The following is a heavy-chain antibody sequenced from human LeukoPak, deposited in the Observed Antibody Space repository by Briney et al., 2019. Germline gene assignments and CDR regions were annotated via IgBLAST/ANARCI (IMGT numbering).Heavy chain of an antibody. CDR3: ARHLQPYSSGWYGPYYYYGMDV. Sequence: SETLSLTCTVSGGSISSYYWSWIRQPPGKGLEWIGYIYYSGSTNYNPSLTSRVTISVDTSKNQFSLKLSSVTAADTAVYYCARHLQPYSSGWYGPYYYYGMDVWGQGTTVTVSS. D-gene: IGHD6-19*01. CDR1: GGSISSYY. CDR2: IYYSGST. V-gene: IGHV4-59*08. J-gene: IGHJ6*02.